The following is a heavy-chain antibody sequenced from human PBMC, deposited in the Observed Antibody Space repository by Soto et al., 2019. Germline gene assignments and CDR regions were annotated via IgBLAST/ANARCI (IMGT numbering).Heavy chain of an antibody. J-gene: IGHJ4*02. CDR3: ARDTGTYPYYFDY. CDR2: IHHSGST. CDR1: GGSISSGENF. D-gene: IGHD1-26*01. Sequence: SETLSLTCTVSGGSISSGENFWNWVRQSPGKGLEWIGYIHHSGSTYYNPSLKSRLTISVDTSKNQISLKLNSVTAADTAVYYCARDTGTYPYYFDYWGQGTLVTVSS. V-gene: IGHV4-30-4*01.